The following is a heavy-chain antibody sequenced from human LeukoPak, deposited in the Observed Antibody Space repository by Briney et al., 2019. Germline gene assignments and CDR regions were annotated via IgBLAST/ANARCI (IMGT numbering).Heavy chain of an antibody. V-gene: IGHV3-48*03. J-gene: IGHJ4*02. CDR2: TSSSGGAI. D-gene: IGHD5-18*01. Sequence: GGSLRLSCAASGSTFSSYEMNWVRQAQGKGLEWVSQTSSSGGAIYYADSVKGRFTISRDNAKNSLYLQMNSLRVEDTAVYYCARYGYGGGFDYWGQGTLVTVSS. CDR1: GSTFSSYE. CDR3: ARYGYGGGFDY.